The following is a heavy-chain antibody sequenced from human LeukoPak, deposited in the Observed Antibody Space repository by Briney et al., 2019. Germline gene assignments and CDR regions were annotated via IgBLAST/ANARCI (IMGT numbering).Heavy chain of an antibody. Sequence: GGSLRLSCAASGFTFSSYWMTWVRQAPGKGLEWVANIKQDGSEKYYVDSVKGRFTISRDNAKNSLYLQMNSLRAEDTAVYYCARVLYCGGDCFYLDYWGQGTLVTVSS. J-gene: IGHJ4*02. V-gene: IGHV3-7*04. D-gene: IGHD2-21*01. CDR3: ARVLYCGGDCFYLDY. CDR1: GFTFSSYW. CDR2: IKQDGSEK.